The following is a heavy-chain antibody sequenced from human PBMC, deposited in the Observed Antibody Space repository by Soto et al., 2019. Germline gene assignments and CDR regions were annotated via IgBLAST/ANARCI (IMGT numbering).Heavy chain of an antibody. CDR1: GGTFSSYA. Sequence: SVKVSCKASGGTFSSYAISWVRQAPGQGLEWMGGIIPIFGTANYAQKFQGRVTITADESTSTAYMELSSLRSEDTAVYYCAKGSGYVVVWGSYRYGWFDPWGQGTLVTVSS. D-gene: IGHD3-16*02. V-gene: IGHV1-69*13. CDR3: AKGSGYVVVWGSYRYGWFDP. J-gene: IGHJ5*02. CDR2: IIPIFGTA.